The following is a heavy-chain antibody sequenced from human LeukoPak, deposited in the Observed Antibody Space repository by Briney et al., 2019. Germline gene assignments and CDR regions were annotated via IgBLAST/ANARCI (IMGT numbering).Heavy chain of an antibody. CDR2: IYTSGST. CDR3: AREAYYYDSSGQNTLGY. D-gene: IGHD3-22*01. V-gene: IGHV4-4*07. CDR1: GGSISSYY. Sequence: SETLSLTCTVSGGSISSYYWSWTRQPAGKGLEWIGRIYTSGSTNYNPSLKSRVTMSVDTSKNQFSLKLSSVTAADTAVYYCAREAYYYDSSGQNTLGYWGQGTLVTVSS. J-gene: IGHJ4*02.